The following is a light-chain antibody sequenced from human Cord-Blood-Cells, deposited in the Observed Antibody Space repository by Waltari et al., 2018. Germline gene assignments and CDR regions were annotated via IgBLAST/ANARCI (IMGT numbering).Light chain of an antibody. J-gene: IGLJ1*01. V-gene: IGLV2-11*01. CDR1: SSDVGGYNY. CDR3: CSYAGSYTFV. CDR2: DVS. Sequence: QSALTQPRSVSGSPGQSVTISCTGTSSDVGGYNYVSWYQQHPGKAPKPMIYDVSKRPSGVPDRFSGYKSGNTASLTISGLQAEDEADYYCCSYAGSYTFVFGTGTKVTVL.